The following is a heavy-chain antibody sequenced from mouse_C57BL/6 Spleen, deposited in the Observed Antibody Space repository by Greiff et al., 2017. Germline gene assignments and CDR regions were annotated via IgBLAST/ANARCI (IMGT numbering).Heavy chain of an antibody. CDR3: GRRRRYAMDY. Sequence: VQLQQSGPELVKPGASVKISCKASGYTFTDYYMNWVKQSPGQSLEWIGDINPNNGGTSYNQKFKGKATLAVDKSSSTAYMELRSLTSEDSAVYYCGRRRRYAMDYWGQGTSVTVSS. V-gene: IGHV1-26*01. J-gene: IGHJ4*01. CDR1: GYTFTDYY. CDR2: INPNNGGT.